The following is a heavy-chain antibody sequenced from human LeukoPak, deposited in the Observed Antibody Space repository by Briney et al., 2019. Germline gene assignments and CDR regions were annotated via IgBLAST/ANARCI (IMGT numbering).Heavy chain of an antibody. CDR2: INSDGSST. CDR1: GFTFSSYR. J-gene: IGHJ6*02. V-gene: IGHV3-74*01. Sequence: GGSLRLSCAASGFTFSSYRMHWVRQAPGKGLVWVSRINSDGSSTSYADSVKGRFTISRDNAKNTLYLQMNSLRAEDTAVYYCAREHAQPSDILTGYYYYYYGMDVWGQGTTVTVSS. CDR3: AREHAQPSDILTGYYYYYYGMDV. D-gene: IGHD3-9*01.